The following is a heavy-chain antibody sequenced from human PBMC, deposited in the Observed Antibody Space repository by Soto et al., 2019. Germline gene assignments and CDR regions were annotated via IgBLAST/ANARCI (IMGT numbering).Heavy chain of an antibody. CDR1: VFTVSINY. CDR3: ARDLRYGDYVG. CDR2: IYSGGST. V-gene: IGHV3-53*01. J-gene: IGHJ4*02. Sequence: WGSLRLSCASSVFTVSINYMSWVRQAPGKGLDWVSVIYSGGSTYYADSVKGRFTISRDNSKNTLYLQMNSLRAEDTAVYYCARDLRYGDYVGWGQGTMVTVSS. D-gene: IGHD4-17*01.